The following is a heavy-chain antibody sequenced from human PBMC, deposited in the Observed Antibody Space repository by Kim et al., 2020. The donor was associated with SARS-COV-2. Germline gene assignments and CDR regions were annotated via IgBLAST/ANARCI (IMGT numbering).Heavy chain of an antibody. CDR2: IIPIFGTA. Sequence: SVKVSCKASGGTFSSYAISWVRQAPGQGLEWMGGIIPIFGTANYAQKFQGRVTITADESTSTAYMELSSLRSEDTAVYYCARESSGGYSGYDSPSGMDVWGQGTTVTVSS. D-gene: IGHD5-12*01. V-gene: IGHV1-69*13. CDR1: GGTFSSYA. CDR3: ARESSGGYSGYDSPSGMDV. J-gene: IGHJ6*02.